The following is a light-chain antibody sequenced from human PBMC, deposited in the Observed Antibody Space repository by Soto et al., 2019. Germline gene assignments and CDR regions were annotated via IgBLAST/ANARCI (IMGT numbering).Light chain of an antibody. CDR2: GAS. V-gene: IGKV3-15*01. Sequence: EIVMTQSPATLSVSPGERATLSCRASQSVRSNLAWYQQKPGQSPRLLIYGASTRATGIPARFSGSGSGTEFTLTISSLQSEDFATYYCQQYNSYITFGQGTRLEIK. CDR1: QSVRSN. J-gene: IGKJ5*01. CDR3: QQYNSYIT.